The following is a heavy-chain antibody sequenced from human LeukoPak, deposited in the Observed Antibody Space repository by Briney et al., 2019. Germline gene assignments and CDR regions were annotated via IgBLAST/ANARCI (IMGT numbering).Heavy chain of an antibody. CDR1: GGSISSSSYY. CDR2: IFHSGST. V-gene: IGHV4-39*01. Sequence: SETLSLTCTVSGGSISSSSYYWGWIRQSPGKGLEWIGSIFHSGSTYYDPSLKSRVTISVDTSKNQFYLKLSSVTAADTAVYYCARYGSYSSSWYFDYWGQGTLVTVSS. D-gene: IGHD6-13*01. J-gene: IGHJ4*02. CDR3: ARYGSYSSSWYFDY.